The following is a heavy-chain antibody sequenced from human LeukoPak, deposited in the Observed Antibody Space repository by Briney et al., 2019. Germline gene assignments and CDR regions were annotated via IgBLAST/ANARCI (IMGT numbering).Heavy chain of an antibody. D-gene: IGHD1-26*01. J-gene: IGHJ4*02. CDR2: ISGSGGST. CDR1: GFTFSSYG. V-gene: IGHV3-23*01. Sequence: GGSLRLSCAASGFTFSSYGMSWVRQAPGKGLEWVSAISGSGGSTYYADSVKGRFTISRDNSKNTLYLQMNSLRAEDTAVYYCARTGGSYPYYFEYWGQGTLVTVSP. CDR3: ARTGGSYPYYFEY.